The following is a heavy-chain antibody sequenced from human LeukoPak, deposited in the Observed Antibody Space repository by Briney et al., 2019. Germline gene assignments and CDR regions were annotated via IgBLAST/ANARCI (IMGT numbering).Heavy chain of an antibody. CDR1: GFTFSSYG. V-gene: IGHV3-23*01. D-gene: IGHD4-17*01. CDR2: ISGSGGST. CDR3: ARTPQDYGDSDDAFDI. J-gene: IGHJ3*02. Sequence: GGSLRLSCAASGFTFSSYGMSWVRQAPGKGLEWVSAISGSGGSTYYADSVKGRFTISRDNSKNTLYLQMNSLRAEDTAVYYCARTPQDYGDSDDAFDIWGQGTMVTVSS.